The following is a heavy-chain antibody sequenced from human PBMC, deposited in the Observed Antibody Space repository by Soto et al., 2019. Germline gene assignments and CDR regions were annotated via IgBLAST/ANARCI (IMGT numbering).Heavy chain of an antibody. D-gene: IGHD2-2*01. CDR3: ARGKVVVVPAAIVGRYYSYRDV. V-gene: IGHV4-34*01. J-gene: IGHJ6*03. CDR1: GGSFSGYY. Sequence: SETLSLTCAVYGGSFSGYYWSWIRQPPGKGLEWIGEINHSGSTNYNPSLKSRVTISVDTSKNQFSLKLSSVTAADTAVYYCARGKVVVVPAAIVGRYYSYRDVGGKGTTVTVSS. CDR2: INHSGST.